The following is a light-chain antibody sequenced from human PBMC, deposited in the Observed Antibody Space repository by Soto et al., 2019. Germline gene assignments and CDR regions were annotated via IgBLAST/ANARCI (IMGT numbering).Light chain of an antibody. CDR2: AAS. CDR1: QSVSSNY. Sequence: EIVLTQSPGTLSLSPGERATLSCRASQSVSSNYLAWYQHKPGQGPRLLIYAASSRATGIPDRFSGSGSGTDFTLTISRPEPEDSALYYCQKYGSAFTFGPGTKVEIK. J-gene: IGKJ3*01. CDR3: QKYGSAFT. V-gene: IGKV3-20*01.